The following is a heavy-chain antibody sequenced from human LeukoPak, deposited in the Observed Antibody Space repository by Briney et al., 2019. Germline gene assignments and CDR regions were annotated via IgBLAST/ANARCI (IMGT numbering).Heavy chain of an antibody. CDR3: ARRDDYGDYFDY. J-gene: IGHJ4*02. V-gene: IGHV4-59*01. D-gene: IGHD4-17*01. Sequence: PSETLSLTCTVSGGSISSYYWSWIRQPPGKGLECIGYIYYSGSTNYNPSLKSRVTISVDTSKNQLSLKLSSVTAADTAVYYCARRDDYGDYFDYWGQGTLVTVSS. CDR1: GGSISSYY. CDR2: IYYSGST.